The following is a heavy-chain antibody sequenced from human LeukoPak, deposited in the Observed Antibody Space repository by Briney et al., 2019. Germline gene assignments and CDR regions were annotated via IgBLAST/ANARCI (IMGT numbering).Heavy chain of an antibody. CDR1: GFAVARRA. CDR3: AKDHPSSGWPAFDS. CDR2: ISNNQGKT. J-gene: IGHJ4*02. Sequence: GGSLRLSCAASGFAVARRAMSWVRQAPGKGLEWVCSISNNQGKTYYADSVLGRFTISRDSSENTVSLQMNNLRVEDTGLYFCAKDHPSSGWPAFDSWGQGTLITVSS. V-gene: IGHV3-23*01. D-gene: IGHD6-19*01.